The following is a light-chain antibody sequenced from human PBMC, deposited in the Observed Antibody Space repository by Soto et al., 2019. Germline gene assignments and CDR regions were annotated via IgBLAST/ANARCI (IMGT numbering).Light chain of an antibody. CDR1: SSNIGSNT. CDR2: SNN. J-gene: IGLJ3*02. Sequence: QSVLTQPPSASGTPGQRVTISCSGSSSNIGSNTVNGYQQLPGTAPKLLIYSNNQRPSGVPDRFSGSKSGTSASLAISGLQSEDEADYYCAAWDDSLMRVFGGGTKVTVL. CDR3: AAWDDSLMRV. V-gene: IGLV1-44*01.